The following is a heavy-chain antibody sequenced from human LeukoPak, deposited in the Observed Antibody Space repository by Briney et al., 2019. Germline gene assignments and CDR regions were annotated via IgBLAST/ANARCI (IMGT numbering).Heavy chain of an antibody. CDR3: ARDRGGFGELSTYDAFDI. D-gene: IGHD3-10*01. CDR1: GFTFSSFG. CDR2: ISSTGGTA. J-gene: IGHJ3*02. V-gene: IGHV3-23*01. Sequence: PGGSLRLSCAASGFTFSSFGMSWVRQAPGKGLEWVSAISSTGGTAYYADSVKGRFTISRDNSKNTLYLQMNSLRAEDTAVYYCARDRGGFGELSTYDAFDIWGQGTMVTVSS.